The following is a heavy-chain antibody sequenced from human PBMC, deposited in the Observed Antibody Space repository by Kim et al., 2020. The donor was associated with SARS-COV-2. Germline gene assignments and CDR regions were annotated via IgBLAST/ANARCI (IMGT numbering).Heavy chain of an antibody. V-gene: IGHV4-39*01. CDR2: IYYSGST. CDR1: GGSISSSSYY. CDR3: ARSLLTTENSLDY. J-gene: IGHJ4*02. Sequence: SETLSLTCTVSGGSISSSSYYWGWIRQPPGKGLEWIGSIYYSGSTYYNPSLKSRVTISVDTSKNQFSLKLSSVTAADTAVYYCARSLLTTENSLDYWGQGTLVTVSS. D-gene: IGHD3-22*01.